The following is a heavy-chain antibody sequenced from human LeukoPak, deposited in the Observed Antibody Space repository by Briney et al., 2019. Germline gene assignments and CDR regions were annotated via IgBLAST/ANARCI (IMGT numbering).Heavy chain of an antibody. J-gene: IGHJ4*02. D-gene: IGHD6-19*01. CDR3: AKDRVTLAVAGTDGFPFHY. Sequence: GGSLRLSCEASGFTFSSYGMHWVRQAPGKGLEWVTFIRYDGRNTYYADSVKGRFTVSRDNSKKALYVQMNSLRAEDTAVYYCAKDRVTLAVAGTDGFPFHYWGQGTLVTVSS. V-gene: IGHV3-30*02. CDR1: GFTFSSYG. CDR2: IRYDGRNT.